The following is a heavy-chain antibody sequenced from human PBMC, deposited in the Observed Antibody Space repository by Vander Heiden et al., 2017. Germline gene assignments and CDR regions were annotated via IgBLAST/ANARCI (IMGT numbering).Heavy chain of an antibody. Sequence: EVQLLESGGDLVQPGGSLRLSCAASGFTFSTFAMSWVRQAPGKGLEWVSSISGSGGTTYNADSVKGRFTISRDNSNNTLYLQMNSLRADDTAVYYCAKDKGVHYGDYDFDYWGQGTLVTVSS. J-gene: IGHJ4*02. CDR2: ISGSGGTT. D-gene: IGHD4-17*01. V-gene: IGHV3-23*01. CDR3: AKDKGVHYGDYDFDY. CDR1: GFTFSTFA.